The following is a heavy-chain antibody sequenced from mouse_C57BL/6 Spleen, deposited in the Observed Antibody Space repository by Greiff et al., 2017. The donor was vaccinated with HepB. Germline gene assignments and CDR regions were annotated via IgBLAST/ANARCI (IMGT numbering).Heavy chain of an antibody. J-gene: IGHJ1*03. CDR1: GFTFSSYT. CDR3: ARPRITTVVATRYFDV. V-gene: IGHV5-9*01. Sequence: EVKLVESGGGLVKPGGSLKLSCAASGFTFSSYTMSWVRQTPEKRLEWVATISGGGGNTYSPDSVKVRFTISRDNAKNTLYLQMSSLRSEDTALYYCARPRITTVVATRYFDVWGTGTTVTVSS. CDR2: ISGGGGNT. D-gene: IGHD1-1*01.